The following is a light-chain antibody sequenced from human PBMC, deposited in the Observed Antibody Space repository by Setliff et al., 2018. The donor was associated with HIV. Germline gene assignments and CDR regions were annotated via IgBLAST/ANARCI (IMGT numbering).Light chain of an antibody. CDR1: SSDVGGYKY. CDR3: SSYTTTITPYV. V-gene: IGLV2-14*03. Sequence: QSVLTQPASVSGSPGQSITISCTGTSSDVGGYKYVSWYQQHPGKAPKLIIYDVNNRPSGVSNRISGSKSGNTASLTISGLQAEDEGDYYCSSYTTTITPYVFGTGTKVTVL. J-gene: IGLJ1*01. CDR2: DVN.